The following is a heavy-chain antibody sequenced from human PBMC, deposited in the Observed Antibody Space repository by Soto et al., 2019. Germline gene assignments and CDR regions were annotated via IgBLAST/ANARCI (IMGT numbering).Heavy chain of an antibody. V-gene: IGHV4-34*01. CDR2: INHSGST. CDR1: GGSFSGYY. Sequence: PSETLSLTCAVYGGSFSGYYWSWIRQPPGKGLEWIGEINHSGSTNYNPSLKSRVTISVDTSKNQFSLKLSSVTAADTAVYYCARRVAAQPIVYYYYYYGMDVWGQGTTVTVSS. CDR3: ARRVAAQPIVYYYYYYGMDV. J-gene: IGHJ6*02. D-gene: IGHD6-6*01.